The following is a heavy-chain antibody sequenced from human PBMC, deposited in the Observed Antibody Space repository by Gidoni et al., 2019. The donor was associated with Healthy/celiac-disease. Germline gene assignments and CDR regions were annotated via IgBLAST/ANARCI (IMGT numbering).Heavy chain of an antibody. CDR3: ARVPPTVRELGAFDI. D-gene: IGHD4-17*01. V-gene: IGHV3-7*03. J-gene: IGHJ3*02. Sequence: EVQLVESGGGLVQPGGSLRLSCAASGFTFSSYWMSWVRQAPGKGLEWVANIKQDGSEKYYVDSVKGRFTISRDNAKNSLYLQMNSLRAEDTAVYYCARVPPTVRELGAFDIWGQGTMVTVSS. CDR1: GFTFSSYW. CDR2: IKQDGSEK.